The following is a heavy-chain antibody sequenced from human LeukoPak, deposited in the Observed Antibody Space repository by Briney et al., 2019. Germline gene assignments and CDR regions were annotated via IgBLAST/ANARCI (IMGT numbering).Heavy chain of an antibody. J-gene: IGHJ4*02. Sequence: KPSETLSLTCTVSGGSISSYYWSWIRQPAGKGLEWIGRIYSSGSTNYNPSLKSRVTMSVDTSKNQFSLKLSSVTAAATAVYYCAREAYYYDSSGYRKFDYWGQGTLVTVSS. CDR2: IYSSGST. V-gene: IGHV4-4*07. CDR3: AREAYYYDSSGYRKFDY. D-gene: IGHD3-22*01. CDR1: GGSISSYY.